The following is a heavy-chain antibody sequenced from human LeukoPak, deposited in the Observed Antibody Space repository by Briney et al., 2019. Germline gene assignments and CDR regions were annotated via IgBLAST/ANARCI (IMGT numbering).Heavy chain of an antibody. V-gene: IGHV1-69*05. Sequence: SVRVSCKACGGTFISYAISWVRQAPGQGGEWMGGIIAIFGTANYAQNFQGRVTITTDESTPTAYMELSSLRSEDTAVYYCARERSYSGASPYFDYWGQGTLVTVSS. D-gene: IGHD1-26*01. J-gene: IGHJ4*02. CDR1: GGTFISYA. CDR3: ARERSYSGASPYFDY. CDR2: IIAIFGTA.